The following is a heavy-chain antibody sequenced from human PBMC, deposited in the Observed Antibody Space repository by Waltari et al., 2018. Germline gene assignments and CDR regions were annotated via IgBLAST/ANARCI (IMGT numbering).Heavy chain of an antibody. CDR2: IKQDGSDK. Sequence: EVQLVESGGGLVHPGGSLSLSCAASGFSFSSYWMGWVRQAPGKGLEWVASIKQDGSDKHYMDSVRGRFTISRDNAKKSLYLEMNRLIDDDTAVYYCASVRSGWDFWGQGTLVTVSS. CDR3: ASVRSGWDF. CDR1: GFSFSSYW. D-gene: IGHD6-19*01. J-gene: IGHJ4*02. V-gene: IGHV3-7*02.